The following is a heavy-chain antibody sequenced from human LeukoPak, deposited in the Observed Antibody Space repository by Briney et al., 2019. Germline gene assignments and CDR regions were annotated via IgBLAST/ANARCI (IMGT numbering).Heavy chain of an antibody. CDR1: GFRPLGNY. CDR2: IYSDGST. Sequence: GSLRLSCAASGFRPLGNYMSWVRQAPGKGLEWVSVIYSDGSTYYADSVKGRFTISRDNSKNTLYLQINRLRAEDTAGYYFERELKEYSVPEYYFDYWGQGTLVTVSS. D-gene: IGHD5/OR15-5a*01. J-gene: IGHJ4*02. CDR3: ERELKEYSVPEYYFDY. V-gene: IGHV3-53*01.